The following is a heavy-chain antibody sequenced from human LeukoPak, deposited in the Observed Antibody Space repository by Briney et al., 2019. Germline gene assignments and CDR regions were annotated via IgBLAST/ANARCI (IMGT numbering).Heavy chain of an antibody. J-gene: IGHJ4*02. CDR2: ISYDGSNT. CDR3: AKGPNIVGAMYYFDY. V-gene: IGHV3-30*04. Sequence: GGSLRLSCAASGFTFSSYAMHWVRQAPGKGPEWVAVISYDGSNTYYGDFVKGRFTISRDNSKNTLYLQMNSLRAEDTAVYYCAKGPNIVGAMYYFDYWGQGTLVTVSS. D-gene: IGHD1-26*01. CDR1: GFTFSSYA.